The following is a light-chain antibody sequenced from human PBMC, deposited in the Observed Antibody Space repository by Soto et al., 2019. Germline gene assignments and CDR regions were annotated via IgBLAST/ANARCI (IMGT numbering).Light chain of an antibody. CDR2: GAS. J-gene: IGKJ1*01. CDR3: QQYNDNWPT. V-gene: IGKV3-15*01. CDR1: QSVRTN. Sequence: EIVMTQSPATLSVSQGERATLSCRASQSVRTNLAWYQHKPGQSPRLLIYGASNRATGFPARFSASGSGTEFTLTINVLQSEDFAVYYCQQYNDNWPTSCQGTKVDIK.